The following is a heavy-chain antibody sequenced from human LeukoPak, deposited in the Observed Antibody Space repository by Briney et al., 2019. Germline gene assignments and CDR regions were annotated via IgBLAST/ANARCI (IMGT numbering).Heavy chain of an antibody. Sequence: ASVKVSCKAPGGTFSSYAISWVRQAPGQGLEWMGGIIPIFGTANYAQKFQGRVTITTDESTSTAYMELSSLRAEDTAVYYCAKDFNDYGDFYYFDYWGQGTLVTVSS. CDR1: GGTFSSYA. J-gene: IGHJ4*02. D-gene: IGHD4-17*01. CDR3: AKDFNDYGDFYYFDY. CDR2: IIPIFGTA. V-gene: IGHV1-69*05.